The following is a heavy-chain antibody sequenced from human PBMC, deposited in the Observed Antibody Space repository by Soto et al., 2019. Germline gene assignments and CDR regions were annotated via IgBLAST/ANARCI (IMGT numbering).Heavy chain of an antibody. Sequence: SETLSLTCAVYGGSFSGYYWSWIRQPPGKGLEWIGEINHSRSTNYNPSLKSRLTISVDTSKNQFSLKLSFVTAADTAVYYCARGSRYYGGDSRFGYFDYWGQGALVTVSS. V-gene: IGHV4-34*01. CDR2: INHSRST. CDR1: GGSFSGYY. J-gene: IGHJ4*02. D-gene: IGHD2-21*02. CDR3: ARGSRYYGGDSRFGYFDY.